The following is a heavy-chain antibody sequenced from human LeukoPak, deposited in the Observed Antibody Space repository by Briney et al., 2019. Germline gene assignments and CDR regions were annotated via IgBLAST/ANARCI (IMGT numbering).Heavy chain of an antibody. CDR1: GGSINNYY. CDR2: IYYSGST. J-gene: IGHJ4*02. V-gene: IGHV4-59*01. CDR3: ARGSYYGSGSYSDY. D-gene: IGHD3-10*01. Sequence: SETLSLTCTVSGGSINNYYWSWIRQPPGKGLEWIGYIYYSGSTNYNPSLKSRATISVDTSKNQFSLKLSSVTAADTAVYYCARGSYYGSGSYSDYWGQGTLVTVSS.